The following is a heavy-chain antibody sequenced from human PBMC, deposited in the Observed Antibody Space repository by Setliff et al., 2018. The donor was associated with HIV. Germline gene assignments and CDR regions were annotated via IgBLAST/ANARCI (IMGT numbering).Heavy chain of an antibody. CDR1: GYTFSNYP. Sequence: ASVKVSCKTSGYTFSNYPIHWLRQAPGQRPEWMGWVNTGKGDTKYSQRFQDRLTITTDSSASSVYMELSSLSSDDTAIYYCARDRFTLTSSVFGFWGHGTLVTVSS. D-gene: IGHD3-3*01. V-gene: IGHV1-3*04. CDR2: VNTGKGDT. J-gene: IGHJ4*01. CDR3: ARDRFTLTSSVFGF.